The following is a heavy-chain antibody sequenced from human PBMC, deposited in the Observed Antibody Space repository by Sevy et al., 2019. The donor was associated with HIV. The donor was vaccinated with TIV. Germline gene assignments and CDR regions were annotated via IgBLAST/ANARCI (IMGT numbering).Heavy chain of an antibody. J-gene: IGHJ5*02. CDR1: GYTLTELS. D-gene: IGHD6-19*01. Sequence: ASVKVSCKVSGYTLTELSMHWVRQAPGKGLEWMGGFDPEDGETIYAQKFQGRVTMTEDTSTDTAYMELSSLRSDDTAVYYCATDLVGGNPSRTHWFDPWGQGTLVTVSS. CDR3: ATDLVGGNPSRTHWFDP. CDR2: FDPEDGET. V-gene: IGHV1-24*01.